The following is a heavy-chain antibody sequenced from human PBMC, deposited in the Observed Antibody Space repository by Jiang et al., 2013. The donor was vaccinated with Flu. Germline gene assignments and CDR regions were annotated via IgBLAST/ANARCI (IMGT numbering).Heavy chain of an antibody. CDR3: ARDQHYYYSSGMLVPHNLDY. CDR2: ISYDGTNK. J-gene: IGHJ4*02. Sequence: MHWVRQAPGKGLEWVAVISYDGTNKYYADSVKGRFTISRDNSKNTLYLQMNSLRPEDTAVYYCARDQHYYYSSGMLVPHNLDYWGQGTLVTVSS. V-gene: IGHV3-30-3*01. D-gene: IGHD3-22*01.